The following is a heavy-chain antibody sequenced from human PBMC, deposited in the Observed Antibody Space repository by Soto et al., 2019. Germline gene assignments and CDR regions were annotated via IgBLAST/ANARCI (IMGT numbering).Heavy chain of an antibody. D-gene: IGHD3-22*01. J-gene: IGHJ4*02. Sequence: QVQLQESGPGLVKPSQTLSLTCTVSGGSNSSASYYWTWLRQLPGKGLEWIGYIYFSGSTFYNSSLKSRVTIPVDTSKSQFSLKLSSVTAADTAMYYCATGSGYFPYWGQGTLVTVSS. V-gene: IGHV4-31*03. CDR1: GGSNSSASYY. CDR3: ATGSGYFPY. CDR2: IYFSGST.